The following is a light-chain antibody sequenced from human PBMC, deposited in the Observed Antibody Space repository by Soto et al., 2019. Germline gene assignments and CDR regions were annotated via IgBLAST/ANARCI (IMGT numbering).Light chain of an antibody. V-gene: IGKV3-11*01. Sequence: ENVLTQSPAIPSLSPGERATLSCRASQSIGSYLAWYQQKPGQAPRLLIYDASNRATGLPARFSGSGSETEFTLTIDSLEPEDSAVYYCQQRNFWPLTFGPGTRVEIK. CDR3: QQRNFWPLT. CDR1: QSIGSY. J-gene: IGKJ3*01. CDR2: DAS.